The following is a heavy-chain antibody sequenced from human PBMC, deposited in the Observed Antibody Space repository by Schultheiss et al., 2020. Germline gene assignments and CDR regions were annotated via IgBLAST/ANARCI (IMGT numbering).Heavy chain of an antibody. CDR2: ILYDGSNK. Sequence: GGSLRLSCAASGFTFSSYAMKWVRQAPGKGLEWVAVILYDGSNKYYADSVKGRFTISRDNAKNSLYLQMNSLRAEDTAVYYCARRNSRLRFMDVWGKGTTVTVSS. V-gene: IGHV3-30-3*01. D-gene: IGHD5-12*01. CDR1: GFTFSSYA. J-gene: IGHJ6*03. CDR3: ARRNSRLRFMDV.